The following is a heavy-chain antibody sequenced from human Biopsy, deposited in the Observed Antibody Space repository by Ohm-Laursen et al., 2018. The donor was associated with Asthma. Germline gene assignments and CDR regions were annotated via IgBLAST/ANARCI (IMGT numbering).Heavy chain of an antibody. D-gene: IGHD3-3*02. Sequence: LRLSCAASGFTFGDYWMSWVRQVPGRGLEWVANIKHDGSENNHVDSLKGRFTISRDNAKNLLYLQMNSLRAEDTAVYYCARTFHFWSPYHAEHYQLWGQGTLVTVSS. V-gene: IGHV3-7*01. CDR1: GFTFGDYW. J-gene: IGHJ1*01. CDR3: ARTFHFWSPYHAEHYQL. CDR2: IKHDGSEN.